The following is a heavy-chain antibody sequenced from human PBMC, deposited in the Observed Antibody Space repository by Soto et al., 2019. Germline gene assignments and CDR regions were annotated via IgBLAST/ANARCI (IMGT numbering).Heavy chain of an antibody. CDR3: AGGEIQVHFLSCSRSVDV. V-gene: IGHV4-59*01. CDR2: IYYSGST. J-gene: IGHJ6*02. CDR1: GGSISSYY. Sequence: PSETLSLTCTVSGGSISSYYWSWIRQPPGKGLEWIGYIYYSGSTTYNPSLKSRVTISVDTSKNQFSLKLSSVTAADTAAYYCAGGEIQVHFLSCSRSVDVWGQGTKVTVYS. D-gene: IGHD3-3*02.